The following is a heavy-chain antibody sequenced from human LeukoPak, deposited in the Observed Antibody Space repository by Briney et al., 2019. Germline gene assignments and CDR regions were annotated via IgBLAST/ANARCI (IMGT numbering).Heavy chain of an antibody. Sequence: ASVKVSCTASGYTFSGYNLHWVRQAPGQGLEWMGWINPNTGDINYAQKFQGRVTMTRDTSITTAYMEISRLRSDDTALYYCETGTRVVNAVRAWYDYYYMDVWGKGTTVTVSS. CDR1: GYTFSGYN. V-gene: IGHV1-2*02. D-gene: IGHD2-21*01. CDR2: INPNTGDI. J-gene: IGHJ6*03. CDR3: ETGTRVVNAVRAWYDYYYMDV.